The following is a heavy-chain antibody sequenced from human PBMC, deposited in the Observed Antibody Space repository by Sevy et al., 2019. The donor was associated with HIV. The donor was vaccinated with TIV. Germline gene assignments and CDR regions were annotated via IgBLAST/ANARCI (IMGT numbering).Heavy chain of an antibody. D-gene: IGHD3-10*01. V-gene: IGHV3-9*01. CDR2: ISWNSGSI. CDR1: GFTFDDYA. Sequence: GGSLRLSCAASGFTFDDYAMHWVRQAPGKGLEWVSGISWNSGSIGYADSVKGRFTISRDNAKNSLYLQMNSLRAEDTALYYCANGIRGPGRAVLSDAFDIWGQGTMVTVSS. CDR3: ANGIRGPGRAVLSDAFDI. J-gene: IGHJ3*02.